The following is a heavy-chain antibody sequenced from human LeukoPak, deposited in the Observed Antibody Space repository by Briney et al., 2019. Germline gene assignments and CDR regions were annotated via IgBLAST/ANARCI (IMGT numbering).Heavy chain of an antibody. CDR3: ARGLDYSNYLGH. D-gene: IGHD4-11*01. J-gene: IGHJ4*02. V-gene: IGHV4-31*03. Sequence: PSETLSLTCTVSGGSISSGGYYWSWIRQHPGKGLEWIGYIYYSGSTYYNPSLKSRVTISVDTSKNQFSLKLSSVTAADTAVYYCARGLDYSNYLGHWGQGTLVTVSS. CDR1: GGSISSGGYY. CDR2: IYYSGST.